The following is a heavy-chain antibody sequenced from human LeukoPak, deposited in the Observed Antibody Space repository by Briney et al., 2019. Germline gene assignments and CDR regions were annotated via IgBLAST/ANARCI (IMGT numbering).Heavy chain of an antibody. D-gene: IGHD2-8*01. V-gene: IGHV3-30*03. CDR3: ASSIGYCTNGVCAIVDY. J-gene: IGHJ4*02. CDR1: GFTFNSYG. CDR2: ISYDGSKR. Sequence: GGSLRLSCVTSGFTFNSYGFYWVRQAPGKGLEWVAVISYDGSKRYYADSVKGRFTISRDNAKNSLYLQMNSLRAEDTAVYYCASSIGYCTNGVCAIVDYWGQGTLVTVSS.